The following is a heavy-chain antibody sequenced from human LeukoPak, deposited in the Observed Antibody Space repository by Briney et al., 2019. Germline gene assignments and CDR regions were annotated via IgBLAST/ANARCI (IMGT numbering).Heavy chain of an antibody. Sequence: SETLSLTCTVSGDSISSYYWNWIRQPPGKGREWIGYIYFSGSTNYNPSLKSRVTMSVDTSKNQFSLNLGSVTAADTAVYYCARAGSGWSFDCWGQGTLVTVSS. D-gene: IGHD6-19*01. CDR3: ARAGSGWSFDC. CDR2: IYFSGST. CDR1: GDSISSYY. V-gene: IGHV4-59*12. J-gene: IGHJ4*02.